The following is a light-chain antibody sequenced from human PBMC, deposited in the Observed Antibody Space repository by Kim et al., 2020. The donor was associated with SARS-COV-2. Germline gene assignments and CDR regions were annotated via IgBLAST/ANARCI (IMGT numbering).Light chain of an antibody. V-gene: IGLV3-1*01. CDR2: QDS. CDR1: KLGDKY. J-gene: IGLJ2*01. CDR3: QAWDSSTVV. Sequence: GSPGQTVSITCSGDKLGDKYACWYQQKPGQSPVLVIYQDSKRPSGIPERFSGSNSGNTATLTISGTQAMDEADYYCQAWDSSTVVFGGGTQLTVL.